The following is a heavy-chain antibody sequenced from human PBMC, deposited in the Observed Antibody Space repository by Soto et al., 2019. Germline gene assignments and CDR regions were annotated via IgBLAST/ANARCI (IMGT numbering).Heavy chain of an antibody. CDR1: GFTFSSYD. J-gene: IGHJ6*03. Sequence: GGSLRLSCAPSGFTFSSYDMNWVRQAPGKGLEWVSGISGGGDSTDYADSVKGRFIISRDNSKNTLYLQMNSLRAEDTAVYYCAKDGENIHLWSDRYYYYMDVWGEGTTVTVSS. CDR3: AKDGENIHLWSDRYYYYMDV. D-gene: IGHD5-18*01. CDR2: ISGGGDST. V-gene: IGHV3-23*01.